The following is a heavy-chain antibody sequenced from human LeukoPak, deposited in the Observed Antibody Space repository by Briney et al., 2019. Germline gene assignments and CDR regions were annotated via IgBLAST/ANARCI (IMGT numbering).Heavy chain of an antibody. D-gene: IGHD3-10*01. J-gene: IGHJ4*02. CDR2: INWNGGNT. Sequence: PGGSLRLSCAASGFTFSSYAMSWVRQAPGKGLEWVSGINWNGGNTGYADSVKGRFTISRDNAKNSLYLQMNSLRAEDTALYYCAREGPGASYDYWGQGTLVTVSS. V-gene: IGHV3-20*04. CDR1: GFTFSSYA. CDR3: AREGPGASYDY.